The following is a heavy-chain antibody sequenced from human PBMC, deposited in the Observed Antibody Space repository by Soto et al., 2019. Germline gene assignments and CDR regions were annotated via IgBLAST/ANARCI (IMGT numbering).Heavy chain of an antibody. CDR1: GGSISSSSYY. V-gene: IGHV4-39*01. J-gene: IGHJ4*02. CDR2: IYYSGST. Sequence: PSETLSLTCTVSGGSISSSSYYWGWIRQPPGKGLEWIGSIYYSGSTYYNPSLKSRVTISVDTSKNQLSLKLSSVTAADTAVYYCARVATRPYYYDSSGYPPFVYFDYWGQGTLVTVSS. CDR3: ARVATRPYYYDSSGYPPFVYFDY. D-gene: IGHD3-22*01.